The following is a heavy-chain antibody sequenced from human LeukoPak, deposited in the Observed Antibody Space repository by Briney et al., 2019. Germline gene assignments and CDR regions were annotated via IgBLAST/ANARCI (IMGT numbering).Heavy chain of an antibody. Sequence: SETLSLTCTVSGGSISSSSYHWGWIRQPPGKGLEWIGSIYYSGSTYYNPSLKSRVTISVDTSKNQFSLKLSSVTAADTAVYYCARFMIVVPAAPRGWFDPWGQGTLVTVSS. D-gene: IGHD2-2*01. J-gene: IGHJ5*02. CDR2: IYYSGST. V-gene: IGHV4-39*01. CDR1: GGSISSSSYH. CDR3: ARFMIVVPAAPRGWFDP.